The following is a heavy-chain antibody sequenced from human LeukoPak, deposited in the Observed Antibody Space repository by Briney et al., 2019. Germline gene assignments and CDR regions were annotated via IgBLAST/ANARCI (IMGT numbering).Heavy chain of an antibody. V-gene: IGHV2-70*04. D-gene: IGHD4-17*01. J-gene: IGHJ4*02. CDR1: GFSLSTSGMR. CDR2: IDCDDDK. Sequence: SGPALVKPTPTLTLTCTFSGFSLSTSGMRVSWIRQPPGTALEWPPRIDCDDDKFFSTSLKSRLTISKDTSKSQVVLTMTDMDPVDTATYYCARVSMTTVTTYFDYWGQGTLVTVSS. CDR3: ARVSMTTVTTYFDY.